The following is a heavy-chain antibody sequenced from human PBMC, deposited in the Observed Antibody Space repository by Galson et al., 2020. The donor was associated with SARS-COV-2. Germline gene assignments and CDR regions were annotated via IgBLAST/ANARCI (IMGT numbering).Heavy chain of an antibody. V-gene: IGHV1-18*01. D-gene: IGHD5-12*01. CDR1: GYTISTYG. CDR3: ARDGQIGYDYMAVGY. CDR2: ISTYNGDT. Sequence: ASVKVSCKASGYTISTYGISWVRQAPGQGLEWMGWISTYNGDTNYAQKFQGRVTMTTDTSTNTAYMELRSLRSDDTAMYYCARDGQIGYDYMAVGYWGQETLVTVSS. J-gene: IGHJ4*02.